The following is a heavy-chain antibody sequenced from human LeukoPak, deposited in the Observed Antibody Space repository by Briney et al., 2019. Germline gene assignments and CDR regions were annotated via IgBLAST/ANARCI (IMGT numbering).Heavy chain of an antibody. CDR1: GFTFSSYW. CDR3: ARVGSGPRVLEWFRRHPNFFDY. D-gene: IGHD3-3*01. CDR2: IKQDGNEK. Sequence: GGSLRLSCAASGFTFSSYWMSRVRQAPGKGLEWVANIKQDGNEKYYVDSVKGRFTISRDNAKNSLYLQMNSLRAEDTAVYYCARVGSGPRVLEWFRRHPNFFDYWGQGTLVTVSS. J-gene: IGHJ4*02. V-gene: IGHV3-7*01.